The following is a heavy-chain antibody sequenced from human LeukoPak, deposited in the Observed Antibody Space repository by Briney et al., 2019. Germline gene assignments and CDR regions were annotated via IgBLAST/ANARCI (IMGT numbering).Heavy chain of an antibody. CDR2: IIPILGIA. Sequence: SVKVSCKASGGTFSSYAISWVRQAPGQGLEWMGRIIPILGIANYAQKFQGRVTITADKSTSTAYMELSSLRSEDTAVYYCAIGEIWDVDTAMVTGYYYYGMDVWGQGTTVTVSS. CDR3: AIGEIWDVDTAMVTGYYYYGMDV. J-gene: IGHJ6*02. D-gene: IGHD5-18*01. V-gene: IGHV1-69*04. CDR1: GGTFSSYA.